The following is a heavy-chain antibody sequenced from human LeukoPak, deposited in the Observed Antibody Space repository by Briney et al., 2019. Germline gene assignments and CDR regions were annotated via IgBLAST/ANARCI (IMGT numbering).Heavy chain of an antibody. V-gene: IGHV1-69*13. CDR2: IIPIFGTA. Sequence: SVKVSCKASGGTFSSYAINWVRQAPGQGLEWMGGIIPIFGTANYAQKFQDRVTITADESTSTAYMELSSLRSEDTAIYYCASRLYCSNTRCRNFPFAYWGQGTLVSVSS. D-gene: IGHD2-2*01. CDR1: GGTFSSYA. J-gene: IGHJ4*02. CDR3: ASRLYCSNTRCRNFPFAY.